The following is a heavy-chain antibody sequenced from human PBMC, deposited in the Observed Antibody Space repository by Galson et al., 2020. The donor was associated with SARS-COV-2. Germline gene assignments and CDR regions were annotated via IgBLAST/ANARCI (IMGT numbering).Heavy chain of an antibody. V-gene: IGHV1-2*02. CDR3: GRVPLFYYGSGSYSDY. CDR2: VNPISGGT. CDR1: GYRFTDFY. D-gene: IGHD3-10*01. Sequence: ASVKVSCKASGYRFTDFYIHWVRQAPGQGLEWMGWVNPISGGTNYAQKFQGRVTMTRDTSITTAYMDLSRLTSDDTAVYYCGRVPLFYYGSGSYSDYWCQGTLVTFSS. J-gene: IGHJ4*02.